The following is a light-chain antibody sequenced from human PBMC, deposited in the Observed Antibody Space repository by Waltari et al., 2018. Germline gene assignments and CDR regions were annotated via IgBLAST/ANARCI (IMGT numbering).Light chain of an antibody. CDR3: QQYDISPKT. CDR1: QSVSGY. CDR2: GAS. Sequence: EIVLTQSPGTLSLSPGERATLSCRASQSVSGYLAWYQQKPGQAPRLLIYGASSRATGIPDRFRGSGSGTDFILTISRLEPEDFAVYFCQQYDISPKTFGQGTKVEIK. J-gene: IGKJ1*01. V-gene: IGKV3-20*01.